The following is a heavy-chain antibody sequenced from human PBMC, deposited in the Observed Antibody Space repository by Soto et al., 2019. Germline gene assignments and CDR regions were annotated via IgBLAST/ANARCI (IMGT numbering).Heavy chain of an antibody. V-gene: IGHV3-11*01. D-gene: IGHD6-6*01. J-gene: IGHJ4*02. CDR1: GFTFSDYY. CDR2: ISSSSGTI. Sequence: QVQLVESGGGLVKPGGSLRLSCAASGFTFSDYYMTWIRQAPGSGLEWVSYISSSSGTISYANSVKGRFTISRDNAQNSLYLQMTSLRAEDTAVYYCAKDRWFSASSSSGLDSWGQGTLVTVSS. CDR3: AKDRWFSASSSSGLDS.